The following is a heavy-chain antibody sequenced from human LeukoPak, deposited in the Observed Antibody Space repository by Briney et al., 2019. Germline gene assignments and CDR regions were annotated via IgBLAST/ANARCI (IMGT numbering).Heavy chain of an antibody. CDR1: VGSFSGYH. J-gene: IGHJ4*02. V-gene: IGHV4-34*01. CDR2: INDRGIT. Sequence: SDTLSLTCAVSVGSFSGYHWNWLRQAPGKGLEWIGEINDRGITNYNPSLKSRLTISIDTSKKQFSLKLRSVTAADTAVYYCALARNPGYYFDYWGQGTLVTVSS. CDR3: ALARNPGYYFDY.